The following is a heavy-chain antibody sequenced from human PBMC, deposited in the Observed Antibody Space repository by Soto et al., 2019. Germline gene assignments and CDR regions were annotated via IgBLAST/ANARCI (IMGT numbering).Heavy chain of an antibody. Sequence: GESLKISCKGSGYSFTSYWIGWVRQMPGKGLEWMGIIYPGDSDTRYSPYFQGQVTISADKSISTAYLQWSSLKASDTAMYYCARHSTYSSGWYWFDPWGQGTLVTVSS. V-gene: IGHV5-51*01. J-gene: IGHJ5*02. CDR3: ARHSTYSSGWYWFDP. CDR1: GYSFTSYW. D-gene: IGHD6-19*01. CDR2: IYPGDSDT.